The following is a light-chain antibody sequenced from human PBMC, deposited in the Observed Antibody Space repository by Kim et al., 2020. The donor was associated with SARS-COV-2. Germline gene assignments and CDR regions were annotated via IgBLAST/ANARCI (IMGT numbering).Light chain of an antibody. J-gene: IGKJ1*01. CDR2: GAS. CDR3: QQYANSRT. V-gene: IGKV3-20*01. CDR1: QGVDSNF. Sequence: VAPGERVTLSCRASQGVDSNFLAGYQQRQGQAPRLLIDGASTRATGIPDRFSGSGSGKEFTLTISRLEPEDFAVFYCQQYANSRTFGQGTKVDIK.